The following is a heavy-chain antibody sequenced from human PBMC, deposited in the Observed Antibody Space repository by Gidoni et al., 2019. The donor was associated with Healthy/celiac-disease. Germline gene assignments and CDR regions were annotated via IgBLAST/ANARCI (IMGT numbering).Heavy chain of an antibody. CDR3: ARVGVVVAAKHAFDI. J-gene: IGHJ3*02. V-gene: IGHV4-30-4*01. CDR2: IYYSGST. CDR1: GGSISSGDYY. Sequence: QVQLQESGPGLVKPSQTLSLTCPVSGGSISSGDYYWSWIRQPPGKGLEWIGYIYYSGSTYYNPSLKSRVTISVDTSKNQFSLKLSSVTAADTAVYYCARVGVVVAAKHAFDIWGQGTMVTVSS. D-gene: IGHD2-15*01.